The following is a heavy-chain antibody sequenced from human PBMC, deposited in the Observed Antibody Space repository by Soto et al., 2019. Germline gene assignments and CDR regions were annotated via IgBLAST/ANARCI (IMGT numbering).Heavy chain of an antibody. J-gene: IGHJ3*02. Sequence: SETLSLTCTVSGDSISDYYWSWIRQPAGKGLEWIGRFYYSGNTKSNPSLKSRVTMSADTSKNQFSLSLRSVTAADSAIYYCARGPDYVVAFDIWGQGTMVTVSS. D-gene: IGHD4-17*01. CDR1: GDSISDYY. CDR3: ARGPDYVVAFDI. CDR2: FYYSGNT. V-gene: IGHV4-4*07.